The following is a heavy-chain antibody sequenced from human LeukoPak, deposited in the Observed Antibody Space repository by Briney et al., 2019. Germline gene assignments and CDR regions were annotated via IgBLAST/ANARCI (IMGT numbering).Heavy chain of an antibody. V-gene: IGHV3-20*04. D-gene: IGHD5-18*01. Sequence: AGGSLRLSCAASGLTFDDYGMSWVRQAPGKGLEWVSLINWNGGSSGYADSVKGRFTISRDNAKNSLYLQMNSLRAEDTAVYYCARDGGTRLKYSYGYGDYWGQGTLVTVSS. CDR3: ARDGGTRLKYSYGYGDY. CDR1: GLTFDDYG. J-gene: IGHJ4*02. CDR2: INWNGGSS.